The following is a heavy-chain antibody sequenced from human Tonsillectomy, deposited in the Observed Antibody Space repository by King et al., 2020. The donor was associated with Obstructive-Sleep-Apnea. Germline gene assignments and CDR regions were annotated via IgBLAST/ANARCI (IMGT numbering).Heavy chain of an antibody. CDR1: GFTFSSYS. CDR3: AGDRVLRD. V-gene: IGHV3-48*04. J-gene: IGHJ4*02. D-gene: IGHD4-17*01. Sequence: VQLVESGGGLVQPGGSLRLSCAASGFTFSSYSMNWVRQAPGKGLEGVSYISSSNSTIYYADFGKGRFTISRDNAKNSLYLQMNSLRAEDTAVYYCAGDRVLRDWGQGTLVTVSS. CDR2: ISSSNSTI.